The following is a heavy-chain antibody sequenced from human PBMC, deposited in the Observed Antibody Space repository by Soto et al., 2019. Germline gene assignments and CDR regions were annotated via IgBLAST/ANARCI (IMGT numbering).Heavy chain of an antibody. CDR1: GSSINSSGYY. CDR2: MFYGVST. D-gene: IGHD3-3*02. CDR3: ARLPSRHLVDY. Sequence: SETLSLTCTVAGSSINSSGYYWGWIRQPPGKGLEWIGSMFYGVSTYYNPSLKSRVTVSVDTSKNQFSLNLRSVTAADTAVYYCARLPSRHLVDYWGQGTLVTVSS. V-gene: IGHV4-39*01. J-gene: IGHJ4*02.